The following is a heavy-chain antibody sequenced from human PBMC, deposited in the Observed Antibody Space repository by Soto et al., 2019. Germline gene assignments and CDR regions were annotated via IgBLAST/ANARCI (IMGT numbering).Heavy chain of an antibody. V-gene: IGHV3-7*05. D-gene: IGHD3-10*01. CDR2: IKQDGSEK. CDR1: GFTFSSYW. J-gene: IGHJ5*02. Sequence: EVQLVESGGGLVQPGGSLRLSCAASGFTFSSYWMSWVRQAPGKGLEWVANIKQDGSEKYYVDSVKGRFTISRDNAKNSLYLQMNSLRAEDTAVYYCARDRPYYYGSGPSPWGQGTLVTVSS. CDR3: ARDRPYYYGSGPSP.